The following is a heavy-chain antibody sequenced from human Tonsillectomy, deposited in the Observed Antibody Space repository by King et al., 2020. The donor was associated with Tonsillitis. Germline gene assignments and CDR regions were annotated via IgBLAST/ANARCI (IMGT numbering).Heavy chain of an antibody. J-gene: IGHJ4*02. D-gene: IGHD3-10*01. CDR3: AGGPPQNLWFGELAN. CDR2: VIPIFGTA. Sequence: QLVQSGAEVKKPGSSVKVFCKASGGTFSSYALNWVRQAPGQGLEWMGGVIPIFGTANYAQKFQGRVTSTADDSTSTADVELSSLRSEDTAVYYCAGGPPQNLWFGELANWGQGTLVTVSS. V-gene: IGHV1-69*01. CDR1: GGTFSSYA.